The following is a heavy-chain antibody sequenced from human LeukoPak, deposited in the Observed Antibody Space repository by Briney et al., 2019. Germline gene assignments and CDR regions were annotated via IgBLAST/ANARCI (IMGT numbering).Heavy chain of an antibody. Sequence: GGCLRLSCAASGFTFSSYAMHWVREAPGRGLGWGAVISYDGSNKYYADSVKGRFTISRDNSKNTLYLQMNRLRAEDTAVSYCARDSYGWGSSPFDYWGQGTLVTVSS. J-gene: IGHJ4*02. CDR2: ISYDGSNK. CDR1: GFTFSSYA. D-gene: IGHD3-10*01. CDR3: ARDSYGWGSSPFDY. V-gene: IGHV3-30*04.